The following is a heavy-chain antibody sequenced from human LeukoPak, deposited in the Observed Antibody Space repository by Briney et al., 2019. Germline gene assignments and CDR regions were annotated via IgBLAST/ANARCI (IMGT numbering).Heavy chain of an antibody. CDR3: AREGSGWYVDY. V-gene: IGHV1-2*02. Sequence: ASVKVSCKASGYTFTGYYMHWVRQAPGQGLAWMGWINPNSGGTKYAQKFQGRVTMTRDTSISTAYMELSRLRSDDTAVYYCAREGSGWYVDYWGQGTLVTVSS. J-gene: IGHJ4*02. D-gene: IGHD6-19*01. CDR2: INPNSGGT. CDR1: GYTFTGYY.